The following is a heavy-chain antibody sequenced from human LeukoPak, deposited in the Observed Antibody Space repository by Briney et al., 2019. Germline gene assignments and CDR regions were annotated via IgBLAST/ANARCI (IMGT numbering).Heavy chain of an antibody. V-gene: IGHV4-4*02. D-gene: IGHD3-10*01. CDR3: ARRGVRLLRPLDS. CDR2: IYHSGGT. CDR1: GGSISSSNW. J-gene: IGHJ4*02. Sequence: SETLSLTCAVSGGSISSSNWWSWVRQPPGKGLEWIGEIYHSGGTNYNPSLKNRVTISVDTSKNQFSLKLSSVTAADTAVYYCARRGVRLLRPLDSWGQGTLVTVSS.